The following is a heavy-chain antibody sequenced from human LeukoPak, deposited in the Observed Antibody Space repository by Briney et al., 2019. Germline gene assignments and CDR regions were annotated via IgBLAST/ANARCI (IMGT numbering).Heavy chain of an antibody. Sequence: ASVKVSCKTSGYTFTTYGISWVRPAPGQGLGWMGYIDTDNGNTNYAQRFQGRVTMTTDTSTSTAYVEVKTLTSDDTAVYYCARDAMKVRLTPDYWGQGTPVTVSS. V-gene: IGHV1-18*01. D-gene: IGHD1-1*01. CDR3: ARDAMKVRLTPDY. CDR1: GYTFTTYG. CDR2: IDTDNGNT. J-gene: IGHJ4*02.